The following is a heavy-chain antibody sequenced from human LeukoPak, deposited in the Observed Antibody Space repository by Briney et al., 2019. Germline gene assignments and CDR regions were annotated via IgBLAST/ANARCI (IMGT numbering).Heavy chain of an antibody. J-gene: IGHJ6*03. D-gene: IGHD4-17*01. V-gene: IGHV3-53*01. CDR1: GFTVSSNY. Sequence: GGSLRLSCAASGFTVSSNYMSWVRQAPGKGLEWVSVIYSGGSTYYADSVKGRFTISRDNSKNTLYLQMNSLRAEDTAVYYCARSWGRATVTTGYYYYYMDVWGKGTTVTISS. CDR2: IYSGGST. CDR3: ARSWGRATVTTGYYYYYMDV.